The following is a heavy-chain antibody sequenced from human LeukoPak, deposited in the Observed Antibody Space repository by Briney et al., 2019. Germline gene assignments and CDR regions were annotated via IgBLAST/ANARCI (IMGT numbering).Heavy chain of an antibody. CDR2: VSGSAGST. CDR3: AKELRYCSSTSCPFDY. V-gene: IGHV3-23*01. J-gene: IGHJ4*02. D-gene: IGHD2-2*01. CDR1: GFTFSSHA. Sequence: SGGSLRLSCAASGFTFSSHAMSWVRQAPGKGLEWVSGVSGSAGSTYYADSVKGRFTISRDNSKNTLYLQMNSLRAEDTAVYYCAKELRYCSSTSCPFDYWGQGTLVTVSS.